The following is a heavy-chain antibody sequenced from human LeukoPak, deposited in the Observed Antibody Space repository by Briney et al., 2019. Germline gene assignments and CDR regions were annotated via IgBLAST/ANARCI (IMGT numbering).Heavy chain of an antibody. D-gene: IGHD3-22*01. CDR1: GFTFSSYA. Sequence: GVLRLSCAVSGFTFSSYAMSWVRQAPGKGLDCVSAISGSGGSTYYADSVKGRFTISRDNSKNTLYLQMDSLRAEDTAVYYCAKAAGGLSSGYLDYWGQGTLVTVSS. CDR3: AKAAGGLSSGYLDY. V-gene: IGHV3-23*01. J-gene: IGHJ4*02. CDR2: ISGSGGST.